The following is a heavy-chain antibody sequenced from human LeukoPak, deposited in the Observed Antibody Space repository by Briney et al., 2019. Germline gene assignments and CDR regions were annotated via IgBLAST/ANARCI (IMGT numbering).Heavy chain of an antibody. Sequence: GAPVKVSCKASGYTFTGYYIHWVRQAPGQGLEWMGWTNVGNGNTKYSQEFQGRVTISRDTSASTAYMELSSLRSDDMAVYYCARGSVMIMFGGVIVIGAFDIWGQGTMVTVSS. J-gene: IGHJ3*02. V-gene: IGHV1-3*02. D-gene: IGHD3-16*02. CDR1: GYTFTGYY. CDR3: ARGSVMIMFGGVIVIGAFDI. CDR2: TNVGNGNT.